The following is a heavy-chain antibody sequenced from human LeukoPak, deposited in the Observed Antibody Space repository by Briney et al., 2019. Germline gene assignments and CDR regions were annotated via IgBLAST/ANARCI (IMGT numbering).Heavy chain of an antibody. Sequence: ASVKVSCKASGYTFTSYGISWVRQAPGQGLEWMGWISAYNGNTNYAQKLQGRVTMTTDTSTSTAYMELRSLRSDDTAVYYCARDSYSYGYLYYFDYWGLGTLVTVSS. V-gene: IGHV1-18*01. J-gene: IGHJ4*02. D-gene: IGHD5-18*01. CDR1: GYTFTSYG. CDR2: ISAYNGNT. CDR3: ARDSYSYGYLYYFDY.